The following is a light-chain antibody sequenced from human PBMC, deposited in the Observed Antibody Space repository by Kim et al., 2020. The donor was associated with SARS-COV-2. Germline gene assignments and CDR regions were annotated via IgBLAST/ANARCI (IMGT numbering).Light chain of an antibody. CDR2: KAS. V-gene: IGKV1-5*03. Sequence: SASDGDKVNLTCRGSQSIRSWLDWYQRKPGKAPKLLVYKASSLKKGVPSRFRGSGSGTEFTLTISSLQPDDFANYYCQLYNSYRYTFGQGTKLEI. CDR3: QLYNSYRYT. J-gene: IGKJ2*01. CDR1: QSIRSW.